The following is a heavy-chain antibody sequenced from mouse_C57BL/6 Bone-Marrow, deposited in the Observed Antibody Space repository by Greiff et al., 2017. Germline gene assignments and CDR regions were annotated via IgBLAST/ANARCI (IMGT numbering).Heavy chain of an antibody. D-gene: IGHD1-1*01. CDR2: ISSGGSYT. J-gene: IGHJ1*03. Sequence: EVKLVESGGDLVKPGGSLKLSCAASGFTFSSYGMSWVRQTPDKRLEWVATISSGGSYTYSPDSVKGRFTISRDNAKNTLYLQMSSLKSEDTAMYYCARPPYYYGSRNWYFDVWGTGTTVTVSS. V-gene: IGHV5-6*01. CDR1: GFTFSSYG. CDR3: ARPPYYYGSRNWYFDV.